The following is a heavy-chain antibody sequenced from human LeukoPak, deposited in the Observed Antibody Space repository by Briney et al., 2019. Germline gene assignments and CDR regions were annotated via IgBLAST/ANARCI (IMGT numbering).Heavy chain of an antibody. J-gene: IGHJ3*02. CDR1: GFTVSSNY. Sequence: PGGSLRLSCAASGFTVSSNYMSWARQAPGKGLEWVSVIYSGGSTYYADSVKGRFTISRDNSKNTLYLQMNSLRAEDTAVYYCARVFGGSGWYDAFDIWGQGTMVTVSS. CDR2: IYSGGST. CDR3: ARVFGGSGWYDAFDI. D-gene: IGHD6-19*01. V-gene: IGHV3-66*01.